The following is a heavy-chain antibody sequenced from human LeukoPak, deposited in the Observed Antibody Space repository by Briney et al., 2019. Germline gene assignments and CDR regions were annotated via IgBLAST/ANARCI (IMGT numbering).Heavy chain of an antibody. J-gene: IGHJ4*02. V-gene: IGHV3-7*03. CDR3: ARDPYYYDSSGYSP. CDR1: GFTFSSYW. CDR2: IKQDGSEK. Sequence: GGSLRLSCAASGFTFSSYWMSWVRLAPGKGLEWVANIKQDGSEKYYVDSVKGRFTISRDNAKNSLYLQMNSLRAEDTAVYYCARDPYYYDSSGYSPWGQGTLVTVSS. D-gene: IGHD3-22*01.